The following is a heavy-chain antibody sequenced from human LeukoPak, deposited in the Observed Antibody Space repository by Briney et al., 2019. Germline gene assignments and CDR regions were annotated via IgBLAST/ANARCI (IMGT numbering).Heavy chain of an antibody. CDR2: IKQDGGAK. D-gene: IGHD3-22*01. V-gene: IGHV3-7*01. CDR1: GFTFSNYW. J-gene: IGHJ3*01. CDR3: ARGDYYDSSDYFNDAFDV. Sequence: GGSLRLSCAASGFTFSNYWMSWVRQAPGQGLEWVANIKQDGGAKYYVDSVKGRFTISRDNAKNSLYLQMSSLRAEDTAVYYCARGDYYDSSDYFNDAFDVWGQGTMVTVSS.